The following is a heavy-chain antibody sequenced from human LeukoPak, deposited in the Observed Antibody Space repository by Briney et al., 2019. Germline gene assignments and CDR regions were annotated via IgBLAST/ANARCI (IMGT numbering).Heavy chain of an antibody. CDR1: GFTVSSNY. J-gene: IGHJ4*02. CDR3: VPKGNEGY. Sequence: PGGSLRLSCAASGFTVSSNYMSWVRQAPGKGLEWVSVIYSGGSTNYADSVKGRFSISRDNSKNILYLQMSSVRPEDTAVYYCVPKGNEGYWGQGTLVTVSS. D-gene: IGHD1-1*01. CDR2: IYSGGST. V-gene: IGHV3-66*02.